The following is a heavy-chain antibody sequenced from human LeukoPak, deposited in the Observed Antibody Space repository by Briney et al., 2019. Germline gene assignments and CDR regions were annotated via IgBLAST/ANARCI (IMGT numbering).Heavy chain of an antibody. V-gene: IGHV5-51*01. CDR1: GYSFTSYW. CDR2: IYPGDSDT. CDR3: AIHPLGPYSGSYFDY. J-gene: IGHJ4*02. D-gene: IGHD1-26*01. Sequence: GESLKISCKGSGYSFTSYWIGWVRQMPGKGLEWMGIIYPGDSDTRYSPSFQGQVTISADKSISTAYLQWSSLKASDTAMYYCAIHPLGPYSGSYFDYWGQGTLVTVSS.